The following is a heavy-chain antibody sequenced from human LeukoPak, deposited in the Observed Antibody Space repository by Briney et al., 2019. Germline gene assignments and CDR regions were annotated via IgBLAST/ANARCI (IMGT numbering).Heavy chain of an antibody. CDR1: GFTLVDYS. Sequence: GGSLRLSCAASGFTLVDYSMNWVRQAPGRGLEWVAYISSSSSKILYADSVRGRFTISRDNAKNSVYLQINSLTDEDTAVYYCAREIPYGDADHWGRGTLITVSA. V-gene: IGHV3-48*02. D-gene: IGHD2-21*02. CDR2: ISSSSSKI. CDR3: AREIPYGDADH. J-gene: IGHJ4*02.